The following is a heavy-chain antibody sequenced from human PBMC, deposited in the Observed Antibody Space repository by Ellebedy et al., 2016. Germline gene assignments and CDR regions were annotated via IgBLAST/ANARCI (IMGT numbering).Heavy chain of an antibody. V-gene: IGHV1-46*04. J-gene: IGHJ4*02. D-gene: IGHD3-22*01. CDR2: INPSGGST. CDR3: AREGPSGLELDS. CDR1: GYTFTSYY. Sequence: ASVKVSCKASGYTFTSYYMHWVRQAPGQGLEWMGIINPSGGSTSYAQKLQGRVTMTRDTSTSTVYMELSSLRSGDTAIYYCAREGPSGLELDSWGQGTLVTVSS.